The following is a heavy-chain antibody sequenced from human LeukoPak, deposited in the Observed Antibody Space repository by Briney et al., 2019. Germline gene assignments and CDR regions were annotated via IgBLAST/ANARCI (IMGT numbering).Heavy chain of an antibody. Sequence: PSETLSLTCTVSGGSISSYYWSWIRQPPGKGLEWIGYIYYSGSTNYNPSLKSRVTISVDTSKNQFSLKLSSVTAADTAVYYCAGGRTTVTTLSNYGMDVWGQGTTVTVSS. CDR3: AGGRTTVTTLSNYGMDV. CDR1: GGSISSYY. D-gene: IGHD4-17*01. J-gene: IGHJ6*02. V-gene: IGHV4-59*01. CDR2: IYYSGST.